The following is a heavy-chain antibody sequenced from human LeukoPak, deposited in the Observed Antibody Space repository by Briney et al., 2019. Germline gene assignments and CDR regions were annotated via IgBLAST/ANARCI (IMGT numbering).Heavy chain of an antibody. CDR3: ARGGGSYPLRY. V-gene: IGHV4-61*02. Sequence: PSQTLSLTCTVSGGSISSGSYYWSWIRQPAGKGLEWIGRIYTSGSTNYNPSLKSRVTISVDTSKNQFSLKLSSVTAADTAVYYCARGGGSYPLRYWGQGTLVTVSS. J-gene: IGHJ4*02. CDR1: GGSISSGSYY. CDR2: IYTSGST. D-gene: IGHD1-26*01.